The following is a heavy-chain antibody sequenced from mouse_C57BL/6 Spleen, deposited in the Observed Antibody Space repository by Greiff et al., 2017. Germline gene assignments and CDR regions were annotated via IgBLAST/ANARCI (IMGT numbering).Heavy chain of an antibody. V-gene: IGHV1-19*01. D-gene: IGHD1-1*01. Sequence: VQLQQSGPVLVKPGASVKMSCKASGYTFTDYYMNWVKQSHGKSLEWIGVINPYNGGTSYNQKFKGKATLTVDKSSSTAYMELHSRTSEDSAVYYCARGGYGSSYWYFDVWGTGTTVTVSS. CDR2: INPYNGGT. CDR3: ARGGYGSSYWYFDV. CDR1: GYTFTDYY. J-gene: IGHJ1*03.